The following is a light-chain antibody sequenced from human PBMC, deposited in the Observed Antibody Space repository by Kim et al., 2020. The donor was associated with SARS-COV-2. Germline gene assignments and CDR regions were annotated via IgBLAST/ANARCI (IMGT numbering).Light chain of an antibody. CDR2: DAS. CDR1: QSVSSY. J-gene: IGKJ4*01. Sequence: EIVLTQSPATLSLSPGERATLSCRASQSVSSYLAWYQQKPGQAPRRLIYDASNRATGIPARFSGSGSGTDFTLTISSLEPDDFAVYYCQQRSNWPLTFGRGTKVDIK. CDR3: QQRSNWPLT. V-gene: IGKV3-11*01.